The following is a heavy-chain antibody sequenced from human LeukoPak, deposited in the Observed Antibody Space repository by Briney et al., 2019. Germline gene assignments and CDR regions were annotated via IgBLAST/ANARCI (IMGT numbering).Heavy chain of an antibody. CDR3: ARDSYGYSGLDP. J-gene: IGHJ5*02. D-gene: IGHD5-18*01. CDR1: GFTFSSYS. Sequence: GGSLRLSCAASGFTFSSYSMNWVRQAPGKGLEWVSFISSSSSYIYYADSMKGRFTISRDNAKNSLYLQMNSLRAEDTAVYYCARDSYGYSGLDPWGQGTLVTVSS. V-gene: IGHV3-21*01. CDR2: ISSSSSYI.